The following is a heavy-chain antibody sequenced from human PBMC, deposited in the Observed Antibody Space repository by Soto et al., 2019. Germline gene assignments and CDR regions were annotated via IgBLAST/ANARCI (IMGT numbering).Heavy chain of an antibody. CDR1: GFTFSSHA. D-gene: IGHD2-15*01. CDR3: AKAYCSGGRCYSGYYYALDV. CDR2: ISGSSATT. V-gene: IGHV3-23*01. J-gene: IGHJ6*02. Sequence: QLLESGGGLVQPGGSLRLSCAASGFTFSSHAMSWVHQAPGKGLEWVSIISGSSATTYYADSVQGRFTISRDNSKNTLYLQMKSLSAEDTALYYCAKAYCSGGRCYSGYYYALDVWGQGTTVTVSS.